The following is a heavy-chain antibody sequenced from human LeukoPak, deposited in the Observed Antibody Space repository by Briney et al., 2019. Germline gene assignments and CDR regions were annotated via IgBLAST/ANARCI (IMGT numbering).Heavy chain of an antibody. V-gene: IGHV1-2*02. CDR3: ARDVGEYCSSTSCYASDK. CDR2: INPNSGGT. Sequence: ASVKVSCKASGYTFTGYYMHWVRQAPGQGLEWMGWINPNSGGTKYAQKFQGRVTMTRDTSISTAYMELSRLRSDDTAVYYCARDVGEYCSSTSCYASDKWGQGTLVTVSS. J-gene: IGHJ4*02. CDR1: GYTFTGYY. D-gene: IGHD2-2*01.